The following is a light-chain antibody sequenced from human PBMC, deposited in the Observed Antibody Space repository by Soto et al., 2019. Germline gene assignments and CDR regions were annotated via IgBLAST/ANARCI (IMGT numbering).Light chain of an antibody. CDR3: AAWDDSLNGWV. V-gene: IGLV1-36*01. CDR1: SSDVGGYNY. J-gene: IGLJ3*02. Sequence: QSALTQPPSASGSPGQSVTISCTGTSSDVGGYNYVSWYQHLPGKAPKVLIYYDELLPSGVSDRFSGSKSGTSASLAISGLQSEDEADYYCAAWDDSLNGWVFGGGTKLTVL. CDR2: YDE.